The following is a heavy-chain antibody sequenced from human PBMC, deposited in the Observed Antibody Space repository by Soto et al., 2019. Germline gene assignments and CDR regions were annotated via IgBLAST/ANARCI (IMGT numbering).Heavy chain of an antibody. D-gene: IGHD3-10*01. V-gene: IGHV3-30*18. Sequence: QVQLVESGGGDVQPGRSLRLSCAASGFTFSKYGMHWVRQVPGKGLEWVAAISYDGSSQHFADSVKGRFTNSRDNSGNTLYLHMDSLTTEDTALYYCAKDRAWQSGRYYYGMDVWGQGTTVTVSS. CDR3: AKDRAWQSGRYYYGMDV. J-gene: IGHJ6*02. CDR1: GFTFSKYG. CDR2: ISYDGSSQ.